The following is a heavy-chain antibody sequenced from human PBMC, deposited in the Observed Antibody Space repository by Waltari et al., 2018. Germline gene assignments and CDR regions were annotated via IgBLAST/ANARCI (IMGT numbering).Heavy chain of an antibody. V-gene: IGHV3-43D*04. D-gene: IGHD6-13*01. J-gene: IGHJ4*02. CDR1: GFSFDEDG. Sequence: EVQLVESGGVVVQAGGSLRLSCAASGFSFDEDGMHWVRQVPGKGLQWVFFISWNGVRTIYAESVKGRFTVSRDNSKNSLYLQMNSLRAEDTAFYYCAKDGTAAAGSYYFDYWGQGTLVTVSS. CDR3: AKDGTAAAGSYYFDY. CDR2: ISWNGVRT.